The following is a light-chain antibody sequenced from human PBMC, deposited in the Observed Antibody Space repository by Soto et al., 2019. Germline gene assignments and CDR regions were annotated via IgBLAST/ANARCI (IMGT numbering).Light chain of an antibody. V-gene: IGLV2-14*01. CDR2: EVT. Sequence: QSALTQPASVSGSPGQSTTISCTGGSSDIGGYNYVSWFQQHPGKAPKLMIYEVTNRPSGVSNRFSGSKSGSTASLTISGLQAEDEADYYCSSYTSSNTLVFGTGTKLTVL. J-gene: IGLJ1*01. CDR1: SSDIGGYNY. CDR3: SSYTSSNTLV.